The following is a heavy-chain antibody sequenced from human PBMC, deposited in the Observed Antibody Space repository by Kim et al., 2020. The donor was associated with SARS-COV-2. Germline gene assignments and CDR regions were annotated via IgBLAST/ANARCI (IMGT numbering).Heavy chain of an antibody. J-gene: IGHJ4*02. CDR1: GFTFSNYA. D-gene: IGHD2-15*01. Sequence: GGSLRLSCAASGFTFSNYAMNWVRQAPGKGLEWVSGITGSGFSAFYADSVKGRFTISRDNSKNTLYLQMNSLRAEDTAVYYCAKGGYCSGGSCYSFFDYWGQGTLVTVSS. V-gene: IGHV3-23*01. CDR2: ITGSGFSA. CDR3: AKGGYCSGGSCYSFFDY.